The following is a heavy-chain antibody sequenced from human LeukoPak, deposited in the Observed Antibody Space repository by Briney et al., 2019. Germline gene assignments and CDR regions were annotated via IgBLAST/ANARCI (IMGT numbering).Heavy chain of an antibody. Sequence: PGGSLRLSCAASGFTFSSYGMSWVRQAPGKGLEWVSAISGSGGSIYYADSVKGRFTISRDNSKNTLYLQMNSLRAEDTAVYYCAKDGMYYYDSSGPRTRYFDYWGQGTLVTVSS. CDR3: AKDGMYYYDSSGPRTRYFDY. J-gene: IGHJ4*02. CDR1: GFTFSSYG. D-gene: IGHD3-22*01. V-gene: IGHV3-23*01. CDR2: ISGSGGSI.